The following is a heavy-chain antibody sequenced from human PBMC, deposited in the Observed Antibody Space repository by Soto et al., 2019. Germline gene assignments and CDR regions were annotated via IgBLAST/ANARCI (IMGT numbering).Heavy chain of an antibody. CDR2: ITGSGGRT. V-gene: IGHV3-23*01. D-gene: IGHD6-6*01. Sequence: GGSLRLSCSASGFAFSSYAMAWVRQAPGKGLEWVSSITGSGGRTYFAVSVMGRFSISRDNSQKTVSLQMDSPRAEDTAVYYCAKFSAHSMYDISSAPDYWGQGTLVTVSS. CDR1: GFAFSSYA. J-gene: IGHJ4*02. CDR3: AKFSAHSMYDISSAPDY.